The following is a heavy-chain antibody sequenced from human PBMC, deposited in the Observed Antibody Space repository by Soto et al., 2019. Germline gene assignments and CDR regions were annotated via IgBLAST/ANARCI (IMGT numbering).Heavy chain of an antibody. CDR3: ARSIAVAGTGYYYGMDV. CDR1: GYTFTGYY. CDR2: INPNSGGT. V-gene: IGHV1-2*04. D-gene: IGHD6-19*01. Sequence: ASVKVSCKASGYTFTGYYMHWVRQAPGQGLEWMGWINPNSGGTNYAQKFQGWVTMTRDTSISTAYMELIRLRSDDTAVYYCARSIAVAGTGYYYGMDVWGQGTTVTVSS. J-gene: IGHJ6*02.